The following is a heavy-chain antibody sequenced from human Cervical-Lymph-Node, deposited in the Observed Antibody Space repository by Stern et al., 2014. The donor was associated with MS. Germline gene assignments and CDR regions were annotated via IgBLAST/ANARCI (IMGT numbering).Heavy chain of an antibody. Sequence: VQLVQSGAEVKKPGESLKISCEGFGYNFIAQWIGWVRQMPGKGLEYMGIIHPGDSNPRYPSSFQGHITLSVDRSISTAFLQWSSLKASDTGIYYCASAGTGGRFVWGQGTTVTVSS. CDR3: ASAGTGGRFV. CDR2: IHPGDSNP. J-gene: IGHJ6*02. V-gene: IGHV5-51*03. D-gene: IGHD3-16*01. CDR1: GYNFIAQW.